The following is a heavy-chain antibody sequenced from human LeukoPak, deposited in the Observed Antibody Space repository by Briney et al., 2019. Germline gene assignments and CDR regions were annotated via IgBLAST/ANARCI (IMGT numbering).Heavy chain of an antibody. V-gene: IGHV4-59*08. CDR3: AGHSGQWLKTRFDP. CDR1: GDSMNNYY. CDR2: VYYTGST. Sequence: PSETLSLTCTVSGDSMNNYYWGWIRQSPGKGLEWIGNVYYTGSTNYKPSLKSRVTMTSDTSKNQFSLKLSSVTAADTAVYYCAGHSGQWLKTRFDPWGQGTLVTVSS. J-gene: IGHJ5*02. D-gene: IGHD6-19*01.